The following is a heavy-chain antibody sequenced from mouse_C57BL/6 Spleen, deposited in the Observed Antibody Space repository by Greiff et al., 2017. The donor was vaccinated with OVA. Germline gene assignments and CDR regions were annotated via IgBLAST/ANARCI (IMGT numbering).Heavy chain of an antibody. CDR1: GYTFTDYE. Sequence: VKLMESGAELVRPGASVTLSCKASGYTFTDYEMHWVKQTPVHGLEWIGAIDPETGGTAYNQKFKGKAILTADKSSSTAYMELRSLTSEDSAVYYCTRLTTVVEGDAMDYWGQGTSVTVSA. V-gene: IGHV1-15*01. D-gene: IGHD1-1*01. CDR3: TRLTTVVEGDAMDY. J-gene: IGHJ4*01. CDR2: IDPETGGT.